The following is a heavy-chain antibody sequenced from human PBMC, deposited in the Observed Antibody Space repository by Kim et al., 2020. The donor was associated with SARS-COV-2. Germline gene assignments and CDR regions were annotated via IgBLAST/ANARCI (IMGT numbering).Heavy chain of an antibody. Sequence: ASVKVSCKASGYTFTSYGISWVRQAPGQGLEWMGWISAYNGNTNYAQKLQGRVTMTTDTSTSTAYMELRSLRSDDTAVYYCARDSNAPLPSYYYDSSGYPDAFDIWGQGTMVTVSS. CDR3: ARDSNAPLPSYYYDSSGYPDAFDI. D-gene: IGHD3-22*01. J-gene: IGHJ3*02. CDR1: GYTFTSYG. CDR2: ISAYNGNT. V-gene: IGHV1-18*01.